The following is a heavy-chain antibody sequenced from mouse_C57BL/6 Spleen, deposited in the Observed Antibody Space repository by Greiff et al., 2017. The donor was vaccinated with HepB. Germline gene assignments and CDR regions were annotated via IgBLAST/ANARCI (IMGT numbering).Heavy chain of an antibody. V-gene: IGHV14-2*01. CDR1: GFNIKDYY. J-gene: IGHJ1*03. CDR3: ARSSGYGSSYSWYFDV. Sequence: DVKLVESGAELVKPGASVKLSCTASGFNIKDYYMHWVKQRTEQGLEWIGRIDPEDGETKYAPKFQGKATITADTSSNTAYLQLSSLTSEDTAVYYCARSSGYGSSYSWYFDVWGTGTTVTVSS. CDR2: IDPEDGET. D-gene: IGHD1-1*01.